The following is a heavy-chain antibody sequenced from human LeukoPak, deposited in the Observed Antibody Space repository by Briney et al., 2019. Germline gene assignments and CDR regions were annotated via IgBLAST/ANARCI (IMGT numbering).Heavy chain of an antibody. D-gene: IGHD6-19*01. V-gene: IGHV3-48*01. CDR3: AKDLCWRYSSDCGGTPDY. J-gene: IGHJ4*02. Sequence: GGSLRLSCVGSGFTFSNYLMNWVRQAPGKGLEWVSFISSTGGTIYYADAVKGRFTVSRDNAKNSLLLQMNSLRAEDTAVYYCAKDLCWRYSSDCGGTPDYWGQGTLVTVSS. CDR1: GFTFSNYL. CDR2: ISSTGGTI.